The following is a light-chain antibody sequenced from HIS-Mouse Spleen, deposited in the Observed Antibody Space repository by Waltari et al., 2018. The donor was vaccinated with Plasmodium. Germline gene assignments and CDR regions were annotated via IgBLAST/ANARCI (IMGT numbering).Light chain of an antibody. CDR3: QQYNSYSWT. J-gene: IGKJ1*01. V-gene: IGKV1-5*03. Sequence: DIQMTQSPSTLSASVGDILTITCRASQSISSWLSWYHQKPGKAPKLLIYKASSLESGVLSRFSGSGSGTEFTLTISSLQPDDFATYYCQQYNSYSWTFGQGTKVEIK. CDR1: QSISSW. CDR2: KAS.